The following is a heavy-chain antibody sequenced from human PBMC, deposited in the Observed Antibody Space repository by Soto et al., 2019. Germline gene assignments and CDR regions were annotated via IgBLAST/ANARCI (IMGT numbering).Heavy chain of an antibody. CDR3: AKDEATMIVVVIQDAFDI. CDR2: ISYDGSNK. J-gene: IGHJ3*02. V-gene: IGHV3-30*18. Sequence: GGSLRLSCAASGFTFSSYGMHWVRQAPGKGLEWVAVISYDGSNKYYADSVKGRFTISRDNSKNTLYLQMNSLRAEDTAVYYCAKDEATMIVVVIQDAFDIWGQGTMVTVSS. D-gene: IGHD3-22*01. CDR1: GFTFSSYG.